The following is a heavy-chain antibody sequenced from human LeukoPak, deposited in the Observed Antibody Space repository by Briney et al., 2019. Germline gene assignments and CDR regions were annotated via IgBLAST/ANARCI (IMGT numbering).Heavy chain of an antibody. J-gene: IGHJ5*02. CDR3: ARDTYYYDSSGYYFDP. D-gene: IGHD3-22*01. CDR1: GFTFSSYS. V-gene: IGHV3-21*01. Sequence: GGSLRLFCAASGFTFSSYSMNWVRQAPGKGLEWVSSISSSSSYIYYADSVKGRFTISRDNAKNSLYLQMNSLRAEDTAVYYCARDTYYYDSSGYYFDPWGQGTLVTVSS. CDR2: ISSSSSYI.